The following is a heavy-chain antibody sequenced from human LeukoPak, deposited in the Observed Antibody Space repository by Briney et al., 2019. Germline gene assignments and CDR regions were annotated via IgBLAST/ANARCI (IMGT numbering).Heavy chain of an antibody. CDR1: GFTFSSYS. V-gene: IGHV3-21*01. J-gene: IGHJ4*02. CDR3: ARDCSSTSCYTHFDY. Sequence: GGSLRLSCAASGFTFSSYSMNWVRQAPGKGLEWVSSISSSSSYIYYADSVKGRFTISRDNAKNSLYLQMNSLRAEDTAVYYCARDCSSTSCYTHFDYWGQGTLDTVSS. CDR2: ISSSSSYI. D-gene: IGHD2-2*02.